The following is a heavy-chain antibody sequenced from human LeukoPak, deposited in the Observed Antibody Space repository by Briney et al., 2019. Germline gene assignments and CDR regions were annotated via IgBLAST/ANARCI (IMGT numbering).Heavy chain of an antibody. CDR3: ARGGMYCSGGSCYDDWFDP. D-gene: IGHD2-15*01. J-gene: IGHJ5*02. Sequence: KPSETLSLTCTVSGGSISSSSYYWGWIRQPPGKGLEWIGSIYYSGSTYYNPSLKSRGTISVDTSKTQFSLKLSSVTAADTAVYYCARGGMYCSGGSCYDDWFDPWGQGTLVTVSS. CDR1: GGSISSSSYY. V-gene: IGHV4-39*01. CDR2: IYYSGST.